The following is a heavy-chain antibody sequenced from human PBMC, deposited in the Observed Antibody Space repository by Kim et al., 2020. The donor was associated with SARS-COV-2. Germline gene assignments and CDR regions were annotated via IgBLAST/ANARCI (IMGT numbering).Heavy chain of an antibody. J-gene: IGHJ6*02. Sequence: GGSLRLSCAASGFTFSSYCMHWVRQAPGKGLVWVSRINSNGSSTSYADSVKGRFTISRDNAKNTLYLQMNSLRAEDTAVYYCARHPTYLMVVTTLTPLYGMDVWGQGTTVPGSS. CDR3: ARHPTYLMVVTTLTPLYGMDV. V-gene: IGHV3-74*01. CDR2: INSNGSST. CDR1: GFTFSSYC. D-gene: IGHD2-8*01.